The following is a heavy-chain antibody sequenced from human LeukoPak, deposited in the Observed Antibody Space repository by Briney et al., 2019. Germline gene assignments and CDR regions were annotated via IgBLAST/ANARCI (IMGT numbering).Heavy chain of an antibody. D-gene: IGHD5-18*01. CDR1: GFTVSSYY. V-gene: IGHV3-53*01. J-gene: IGHJ4*02. Sequence: GGSLRLSCAASGFTVSSYYMRWVRQAPGKGLEWGTVIYSGCSTYYADSVKGRFTISRDNSKNTLYLQMNSLRAEDTAVYYCAREIIQLPGYFDYWGQGTLVTVSP. CDR3: AREIIQLPGYFDY. CDR2: IYSGCST.